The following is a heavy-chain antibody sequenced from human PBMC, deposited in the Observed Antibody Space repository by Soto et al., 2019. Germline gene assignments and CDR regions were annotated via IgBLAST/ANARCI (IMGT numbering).Heavy chain of an antibody. CDR3: ARFTRGSSGDY. CDR1: GFTFNTYW. CDR2: IKEDGSDK. D-gene: IGHD6-25*01. Sequence: EVQLVESGGDLVQPGGSLRLSCVASGFTFNTYWMSWVRQAPGKGLEWVANIKEDGSDKYYVDSVKGRFTISRDNAKNLLYLQMNSLGAGDPAMYYCARFTRGSSGDYWGKGTMVTVSS. V-gene: IGHV3-7*01. J-gene: IGHJ4*02.